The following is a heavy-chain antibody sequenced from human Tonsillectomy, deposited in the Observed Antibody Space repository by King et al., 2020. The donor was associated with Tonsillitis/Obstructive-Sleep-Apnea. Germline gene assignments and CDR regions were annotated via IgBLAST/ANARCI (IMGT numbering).Heavy chain of an antibody. D-gene: IGHD6-13*01. J-gene: IGHJ4*02. CDR2: INPSDSGT. Sequence: QLVQSGAEVKKPGASVKVSCKASGYTFTSYYMHWVRQAPGQGLEWMGIINPSDSGTNYAQKFQGRVTLTRDTSTSTVHMELSSLRPEDTAVYYCAREALAAAGTILDSWGQGTLVTVSS. CDR3: AREALAAAGTILDS. V-gene: IGHV1-46*01. CDR1: GYTFTSYY.